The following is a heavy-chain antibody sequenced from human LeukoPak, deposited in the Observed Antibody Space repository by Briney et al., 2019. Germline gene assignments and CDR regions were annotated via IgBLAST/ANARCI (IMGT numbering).Heavy chain of an antibody. D-gene: IGHD6-13*01. CDR3: ARLYSSSWYPQPNFDY. CDR2: IYCSGST. CDR1: GGSISSYY. J-gene: IGHJ4*02. V-gene: IGHV4-59*01. Sequence: SETLSLTCTVSGGSISSYYWSWIRQPPGKGLEWIGYIYCSGSTNYNPSLKSRVTISVDTSKNQFSLKLSSVTAADTAVYYCARLYSSSWYPQPNFDYWGQGTLVTVSS.